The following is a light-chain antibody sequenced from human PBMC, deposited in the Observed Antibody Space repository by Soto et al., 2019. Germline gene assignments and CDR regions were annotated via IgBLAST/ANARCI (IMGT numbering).Light chain of an antibody. CDR3: QTWGTGIVV. J-gene: IGLJ2*01. CDR1: SGHSSYA. CDR2: LNSDGSH. Sequence: QPVLTQSPSASASLGASVKLTCTLSSGHSSYAIAWHQQQPEKGPRYLMKLNSDGSHSKGDGIPDRISGSSSGAERYLTISRLQSEDEADYYCQTWGTGIVVFGGGTKLTVL. V-gene: IGLV4-69*01.